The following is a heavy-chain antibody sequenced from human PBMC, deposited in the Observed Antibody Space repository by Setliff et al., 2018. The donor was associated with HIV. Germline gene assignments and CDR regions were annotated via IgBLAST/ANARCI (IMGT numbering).Heavy chain of an antibody. CDR1: GFTFSTYA. CDR2: ISAGGGST. Sequence: GGSLRLSCAVSGFTFSTYAMSWVRQAPGKGLEWVSTISAGGGSTYYADSVKGRFTISRDNSKNTLYLQMNSLRAEDTAMYYCAKTQTVITVYGPFDSWGQGTPVTVSS. CDR3: AKTQTVITVYGPFDS. J-gene: IGHJ4*02. D-gene: IGHD4-4*01. V-gene: IGHV3-23*01.